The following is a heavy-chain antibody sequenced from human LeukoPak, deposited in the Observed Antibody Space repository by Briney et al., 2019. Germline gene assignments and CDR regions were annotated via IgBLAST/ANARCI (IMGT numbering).Heavy chain of an antibody. J-gene: IGHJ4*02. Sequence: PSETLSLTCTVSGGSISSYYWSWIRQPPGKGLEWIGYIYYSGSTNYNPSLKSRVTISVDTSKNQFSLKLSSVTAADTAVYYCAGKMATMAGEFDYWGQGTLVTVPS. D-gene: IGHD5-24*01. CDR2: IYYSGST. V-gene: IGHV4-59*01. CDR1: GGSISSYY. CDR3: AGKMATMAGEFDY.